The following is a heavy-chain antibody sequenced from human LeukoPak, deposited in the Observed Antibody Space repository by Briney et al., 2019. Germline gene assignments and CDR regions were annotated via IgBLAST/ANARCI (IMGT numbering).Heavy chain of an antibody. V-gene: IGHV1-2*02. CDR2: INPNSGGT. CDR3: ARRNIVATTTNFGY. Sequence: ASVKVSCKASGYTFTGYYMHWVRQAPGQGLEWMGWINPNSGGTNYAQKFQGRVTMTRDTSISTAYMELSRLRSDDTAVYYCARRNIVATTTNFGYWGQGTLVTVSS. J-gene: IGHJ4*02. CDR1: GYTFTGYY. D-gene: IGHD5-12*01.